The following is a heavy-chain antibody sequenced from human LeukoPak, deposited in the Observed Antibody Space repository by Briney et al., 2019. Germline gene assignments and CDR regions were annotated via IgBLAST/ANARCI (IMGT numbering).Heavy chain of an antibody. V-gene: IGHV3-21*01. J-gene: IGHJ6*03. CDR2: ISSSSSYI. Sequence: GGSLRLSCEASGFTFSRYSLTWVRQAPGKGLEWVSSISSSSSYIYYADSVKGRFTISRDNAKNSLFLQMNSLRAEDTAVYYCARDKGYYYMDVWGKGTTVTVSS. CDR1: GFTFSRYS. CDR3: ARDKGYYYMDV.